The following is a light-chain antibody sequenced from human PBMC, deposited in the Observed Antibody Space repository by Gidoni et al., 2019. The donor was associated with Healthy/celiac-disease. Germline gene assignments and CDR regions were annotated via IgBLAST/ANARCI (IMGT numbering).Light chain of an antibody. V-gene: IGLV2-14*03. CDR2: DVS. CDR1: SSDVGRYNY. Sequence: QSALTQPASVSGSPGQSITTACTGTSSDVGRYNYVSWYQQHPGKAPKLMIYDVSNRPSGVSKRFSGSKSGNTASLTISGVQAEDEADYYCSSYTSSSTLVFGGGTKLTVL. J-gene: IGLJ2*01. CDR3: SSYTSSSTLV.